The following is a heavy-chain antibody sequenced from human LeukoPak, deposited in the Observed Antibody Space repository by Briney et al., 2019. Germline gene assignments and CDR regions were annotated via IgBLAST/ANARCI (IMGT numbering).Heavy chain of an antibody. CDR3: ARAYYYDSSGYWKSYFDY. V-gene: IGHV1-18*01. CDR2: ISAYNGNT. CDR1: GYTFTSYG. D-gene: IGHD3-22*01. J-gene: IGHJ4*02. Sequence: ASVKVSCKASGYTFTSYGISWVRQAPGQGLEWMGWISAYNGNTNYAQKLQGRVTMTTDTSTSTAYIELRSLRSDDTAVYYCARAYYYDSSGYWKSYFDYWGQGTLVTVSS.